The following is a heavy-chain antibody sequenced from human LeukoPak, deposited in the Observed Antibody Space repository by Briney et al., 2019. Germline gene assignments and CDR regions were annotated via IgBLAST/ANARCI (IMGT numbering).Heavy chain of an antibody. Sequence: GGSLRLSCAASGFTLSSFSMNWVRQAPGKGLEWLSYISSSSSTIYYSDSVKGRFTISRDNSKSTLYLQMNSLRAEDTALYYCATGEQWLAFDYWGQGTLVTVSS. CDR2: ISSSSSTI. CDR3: ATGEQWLAFDY. D-gene: IGHD6-19*01. J-gene: IGHJ4*02. V-gene: IGHV3-48*01. CDR1: GFTLSSFS.